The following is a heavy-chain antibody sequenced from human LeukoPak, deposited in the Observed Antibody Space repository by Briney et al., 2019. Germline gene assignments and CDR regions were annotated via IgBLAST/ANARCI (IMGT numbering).Heavy chain of an antibody. CDR1: GGSISSYY. CDR2: IYYSGST. D-gene: IGHD3-16*01. J-gene: IGHJ6*02. CDR3: ARAQRGTYYYYGMDV. V-gene: IGHV4-59*01. Sequence: SETLSLTCTVSGGSISSYYWSWIRQPPGKGLEWIGYIYYSGSTNYNPSLKSRVTISVDTSKNQFSLKLSSVTAADTAVYYYARAQRGTYYYYGMDVWGQGTTVTVSS.